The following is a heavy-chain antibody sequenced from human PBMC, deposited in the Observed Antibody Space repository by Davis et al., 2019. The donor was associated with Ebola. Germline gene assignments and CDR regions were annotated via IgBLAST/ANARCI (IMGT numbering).Heavy chain of an antibody. V-gene: IGHV1-69*13. D-gene: IGHD3-10*01. J-gene: IGHJ4*02. CDR1: GYTFTSYD. CDR3: ARAPTWSQINYYCFDY. CDR2: IIPIFGTA. Sequence: SVKVSCKASGYTFTSYDINWVRQAPGQGLEWMGGIIPIFGTANYAQKFQGRVTITADESTSTAYMELSSLRSEDTAMYYCARAPTWSQINYYCFDYWGQGTPVTVSS.